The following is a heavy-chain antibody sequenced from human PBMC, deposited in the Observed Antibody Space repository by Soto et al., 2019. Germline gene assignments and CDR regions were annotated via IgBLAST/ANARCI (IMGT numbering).Heavy chain of an antibody. D-gene: IGHD5-18*01. CDR1: GGSISSYY. CDR2: IYYSGST. J-gene: IGHJ4*02. CDR3: ARGVYSYGRFDY. V-gene: IGHV4-59*01. Sequence: SETLSLTCTVSGGSISSYYWSWIRQPPGKGLEWIGYIYYSGSTNYNPSLKSRVTISVDTSKNQFSLKLSSVTAADTAVYYCARGVYSYGRFDYWGQGTLVTVSS.